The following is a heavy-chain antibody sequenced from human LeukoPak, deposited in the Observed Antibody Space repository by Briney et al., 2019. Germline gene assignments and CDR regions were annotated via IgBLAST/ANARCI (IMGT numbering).Heavy chain of an antibody. Sequence: PGGSLRLSCSASGFTFSFYGMHWVRQAPGKGLVYVSAISSNGGSTYYADSVKGRFTISRDNSKNTLSLQMSSLGAEGTAVYYCVKGRGVLTTVTTHYFDYWGQGSLVTVSS. V-gene: IGHV3-64D*09. J-gene: IGHJ4*02. CDR1: GFTFSFYG. CDR2: ISSNGGST. D-gene: IGHD4-11*01. CDR3: VKGRGVLTTVTTHYFDY.